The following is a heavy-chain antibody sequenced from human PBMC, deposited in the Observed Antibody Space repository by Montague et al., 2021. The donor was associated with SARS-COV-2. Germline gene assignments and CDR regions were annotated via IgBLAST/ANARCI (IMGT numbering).Heavy chain of an antibody. D-gene: IGHD1-1*01. CDR1: GGSFSDYH. V-gene: IGHV4-34*01. Sequence: SETLSLTCAVYGGSFSDYHLTWIRHSPGAGLEWIGQSNHGESTNYNPFLKSRVTISIDTSKNQFSLKLTSVSAADTAVYYCARGAPGYWGQGTLVTVSS. CDR3: ARGAPGY. CDR2: SNHGEST. J-gene: IGHJ4*02.